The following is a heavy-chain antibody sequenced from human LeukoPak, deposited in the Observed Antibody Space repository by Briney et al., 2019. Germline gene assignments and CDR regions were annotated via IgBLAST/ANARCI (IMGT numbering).Heavy chain of an antibody. CDR1: GGTFSSYA. D-gene: IGHD5-18*01. CDR3: ARDVDTPWAFDY. J-gene: IGHJ4*02. V-gene: IGHV1-69*04. CDR2: IIPILGIA. Sequence: SVKVSCKASGGTFSSYAISWVRQAPGQGVEWMGRIIPILGIANYAQKFQGRVTITADKSTSTAYMELSSLRSEDTAVYYCARDVDTPWAFDYWGQGTLVTVSS.